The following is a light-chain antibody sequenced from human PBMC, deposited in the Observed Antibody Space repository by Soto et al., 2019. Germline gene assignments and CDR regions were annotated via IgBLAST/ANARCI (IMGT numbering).Light chain of an antibody. CDR3: QQLNSYPLT. CDR2: AAS. V-gene: IGKV1-9*01. CDR1: QGISSY. J-gene: IGKJ4*01. Sequence: DIQSTQSPSFLSASVGDRVTITCRASQGISSYLAWYQQKPGKAPKLLIYAASTLQSGVPSRFSGSGSGTEFTLTISSLQPEDFATYYCQQLNSYPLTVGGGTKVDIK.